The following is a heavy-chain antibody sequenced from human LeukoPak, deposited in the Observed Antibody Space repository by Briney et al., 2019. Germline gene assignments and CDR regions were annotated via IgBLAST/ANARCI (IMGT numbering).Heavy chain of an antibody. CDR2: MNEDGSKI. V-gene: IGHV3-7*04. Sequence: GGSLRLSCAGSGFRLSGYWMSWVRQTPGKGLEWVANMNEDGSKIYYVDSVKGRFTISRDNAKNSLYLQMNSLRAEDTAVYYCARGWELLRYFDYWGQGTLVTVSS. D-gene: IGHD1-26*01. J-gene: IGHJ4*02. CDR1: GFRLSGYW. CDR3: ARGWELLRYFDY.